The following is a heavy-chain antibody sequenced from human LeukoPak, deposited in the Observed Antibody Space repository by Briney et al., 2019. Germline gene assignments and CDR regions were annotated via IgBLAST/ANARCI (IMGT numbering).Heavy chain of an antibody. J-gene: IGHJ4*02. CDR3: ATHSGYDSFDY. D-gene: IGHD5-12*01. CDR1: GRSISGYY. CDR2: IYYSGST. Sequence: SETLSLTCTVSGRSISGYYWSWIRQPPGKGLEWIGYIYYSGSTNYNPSLKSRVTISVDTSKNQFSLKLSSVTAADTAVYYCATHSGYDSFDYWGQGTLVTVSS. V-gene: IGHV4-59*08.